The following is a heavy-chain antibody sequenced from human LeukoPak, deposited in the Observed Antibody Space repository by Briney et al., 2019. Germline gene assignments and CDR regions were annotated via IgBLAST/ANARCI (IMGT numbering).Heavy chain of an antibody. Sequence: GASVKVSCKASGYTFTIYGISWVRQAPGQGLEWMGWISAYNGNTNYAQKLQGRVTMTTDTSTSTAYMELRSLRSDDTDVYYCAAQYCSSTSCYRWGLVDYWGQGTLVTVSS. CDR1: GYTFTIYG. CDR2: ISAYNGNT. V-gene: IGHV1-18*01. D-gene: IGHD2-2*02. J-gene: IGHJ4*02. CDR3: AAQYCSSTSCYRWGLVDY.